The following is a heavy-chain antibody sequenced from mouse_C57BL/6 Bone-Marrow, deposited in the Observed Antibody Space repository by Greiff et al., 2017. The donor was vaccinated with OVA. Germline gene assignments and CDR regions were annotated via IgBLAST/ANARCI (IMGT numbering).Heavy chain of an antibody. CDR3: ARSPTVVARYFDY. CDR2: IHPSDSDT. J-gene: IGHJ2*01. D-gene: IGHD1-1*01. Sequence: QVQLQQPGAELVKPGASVKVSCKASGYTFTSYWMHWVKQRPGQGLEWIGRIHPSDSDTNYNQKFKGKATLTVDTSSSTAYMQLSSLTSEDSAVYYCARSPTVVARYFDYWGQGTTLTVSS. V-gene: IGHV1-74*01. CDR1: GYTFTSYW.